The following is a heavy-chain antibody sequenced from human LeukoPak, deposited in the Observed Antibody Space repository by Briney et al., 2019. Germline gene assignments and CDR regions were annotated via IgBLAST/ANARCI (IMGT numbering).Heavy chain of an antibody. CDR1: GFTFSSYG. J-gene: IGHJ4*02. D-gene: IGHD1-26*01. Sequence: GSLRLSCAASGFTFSSYGMSWIRQPPGKVLEWIGYIYYSGSTNYNPSLKSGVTISVDTSKNQFSLKLSSVTAADTAVYYCARLKRVGATPFDSWGQGTLVTVSS. CDR2: IYYSGST. V-gene: IGHV4-59*08. CDR3: ARLKRVGATPFDS.